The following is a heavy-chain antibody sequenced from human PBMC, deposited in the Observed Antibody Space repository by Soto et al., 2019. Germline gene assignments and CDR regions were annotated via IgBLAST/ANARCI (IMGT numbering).Heavy chain of an antibody. V-gene: IGHV3-30*18. CDR2: ISYDGSNT. CDR3: AKDGNVYSRGWYAPSLDY. J-gene: IGHJ4*02. Sequence: QVQLVESGGGVVQPGRSLRLSCAASGFTFSSYGMHWVRQAPGKGLEWVAVISYDGSNTYYADSVKGRFTISRDNSKNTLYLQMNSLRAEDTAVYYCAKDGNVYSRGWYAPSLDYWGQGTLVTVSS. CDR1: GFTFSSYG. D-gene: IGHD6-19*01.